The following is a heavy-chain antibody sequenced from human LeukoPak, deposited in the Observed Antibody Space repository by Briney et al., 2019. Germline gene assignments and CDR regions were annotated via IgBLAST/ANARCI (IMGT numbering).Heavy chain of an antibody. D-gene: IGHD3-9*01. V-gene: IGHV3-15*01. CDR2: IKRKTDGGTT. CDR3: TTDWIVRYFDYFDY. Sequence: GGSLRLSCAASGSTFSNALMSWVRQAPGKGLEWVGRIKRKTDGGTTDYAAPAKGRFTISRDDSKHTLYLQMNSLKTEDTAVYYCTTDWIVRYFDYFDYWGQGTLVTVSS. J-gene: IGHJ4*02. CDR1: GSTFSNAL.